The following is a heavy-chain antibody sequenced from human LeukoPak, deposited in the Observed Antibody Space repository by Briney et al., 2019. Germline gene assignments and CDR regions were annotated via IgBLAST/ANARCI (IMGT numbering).Heavy chain of an antibody. V-gene: IGHV3-7*01. CDR1: GFTFSSYW. CDR3: ARERRQMDRRGDAFDI. Sequence: GGSLRLSCAASGFTFSSYWMSWVRQAPGKGLEWVANIKQDGSEKYYVDSVKGRFTISRDNAKNSLYLQMNSLRAEDTAVYYCARERRQMDRRGDAFDIWGQGTMVTVSS. D-gene: IGHD5-24*01. J-gene: IGHJ3*02. CDR2: IKQDGSEK.